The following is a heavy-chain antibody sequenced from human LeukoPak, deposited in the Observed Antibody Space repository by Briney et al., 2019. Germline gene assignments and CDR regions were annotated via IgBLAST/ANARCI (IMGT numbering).Heavy chain of an antibody. CDR3: ARIFCSGASCYSHDY. CDR2: IYHSGGT. D-gene: IGHD2-15*01. CDR1: GYSISSGYS. V-gene: IGHV4-38-2*02. Sequence: PSETLSLTCTVSGYSISSGYSRGWIRQPPGKGLEWIGTIYHSGGTYYSPSLKSRVTISLDTSKNQFSLRLTSVTAADTAVYYCARIFCSGASCYSHDYWGQGTLVTVSS. J-gene: IGHJ4*02.